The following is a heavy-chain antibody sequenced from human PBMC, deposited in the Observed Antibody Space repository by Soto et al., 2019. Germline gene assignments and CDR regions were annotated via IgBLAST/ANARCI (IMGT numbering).Heavy chain of an antibody. CDR2: ISAYNGNT. CDR1: GYTFTSYG. V-gene: IGHV1-18*01. Sequence: ASVKVSCKASGYTFTSYGISWVRQAPGQGLEWMGWISAYNGNTNYAQKLQGRVTITTDTSTSTAYMELRSLRSDDTAVYYCAREVAASTGRQPSQRKKAPPTDWGQGTLVTVSS. CDR3: AREVAASTGRQPSQRKKAPPTD. D-gene: IGHD2-2*01. J-gene: IGHJ4*02.